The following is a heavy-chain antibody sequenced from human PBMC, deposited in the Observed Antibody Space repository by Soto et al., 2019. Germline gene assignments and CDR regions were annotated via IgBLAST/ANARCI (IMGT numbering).Heavy chain of an antibody. D-gene: IGHD2-21*01. J-gene: IGHJ4*02. CDR2: IKQDGSEN. CDR1: GFTFSNDW. V-gene: IGHV3-7*01. Sequence: EVQLVESGGGLVQPGGSLRLSCAASGFTFSNDWMSWVRQAPGKGLEWVANIKQDGSENYYVDSVKGRFTTSRDNTKNSFYLQMNSLRADDTAVYYCARDHINGGKFDYWGRGTLVTVSS. CDR3: ARDHINGGKFDY.